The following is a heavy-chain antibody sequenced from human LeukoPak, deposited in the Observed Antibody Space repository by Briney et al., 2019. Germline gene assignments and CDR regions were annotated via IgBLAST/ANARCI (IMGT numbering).Heavy chain of an antibody. Sequence: GGSLRLSCAASGFTFSSYGMHWVRQAPGKGLEWVAVMWYDGSNKYYANSVKGRFTISRDNSKNTLYLQMNSLRAEDTAVYYCANGDYYDSSGYYPFDYWGQRILVTVSS. CDR1: GFTFSSYG. D-gene: IGHD3-22*01. J-gene: IGHJ4*02. CDR2: MWYDGSNK. CDR3: ANGDYYDSSGYYPFDY. V-gene: IGHV3-33*06.